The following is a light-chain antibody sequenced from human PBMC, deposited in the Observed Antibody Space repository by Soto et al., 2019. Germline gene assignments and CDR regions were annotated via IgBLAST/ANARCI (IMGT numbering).Light chain of an antibody. J-gene: IGKJ5*01. CDR1: QSVSSCY. CDR3: QQFGSSVT. V-gene: IGKV3-20*01. CDR2: DAS. Sequence: EIVLTQSPGTLSLSPGERGTLSCMASQSVSSCYSAWYHQKPGQAPRLLIYDASSRATGIPDRFSGSGSGTDFTLTISRLEPEDFAVYYCQQFGSSVTFGQGTRLEI.